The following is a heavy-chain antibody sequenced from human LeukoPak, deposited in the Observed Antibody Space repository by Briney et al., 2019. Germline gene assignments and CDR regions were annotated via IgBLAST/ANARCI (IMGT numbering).Heavy chain of an antibody. CDR3: ARRYCTNGVCYPTYYFGYYGMDV. CDR1: GGSFSGYY. V-gene: IGHV4-34*01. J-gene: IGHJ6*02. CDR2: INHSGST. Sequence: PSETLSLTCAVYGGSFSGYYWSWIRQPPGKGLEWIGEINHSGSTNYNPSLKSRVTISVDTSKNQFSLKLSSVTAADTAVYYCARRYCTNGVCYPTYYFGYYGMDVWGHGTTVTVSS. D-gene: IGHD2-8*01.